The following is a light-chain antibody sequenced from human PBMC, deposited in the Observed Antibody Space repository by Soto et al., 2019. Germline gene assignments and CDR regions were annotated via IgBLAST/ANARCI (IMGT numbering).Light chain of an antibody. CDR2: AAS. CDR1: QSISRN. Sequence: DIQMTQSPSSLSASVGDRVTITCRASQSISRNLNWYQHKTGKAPKLLIYAASNLQNGVPSRFRGGGSGTEFTLSINSLQPEDFGTYDCQQSFTTASITFGQGTRLDIK. CDR3: QQSFTTASIT. V-gene: IGKV1-39*01. J-gene: IGKJ5*01.